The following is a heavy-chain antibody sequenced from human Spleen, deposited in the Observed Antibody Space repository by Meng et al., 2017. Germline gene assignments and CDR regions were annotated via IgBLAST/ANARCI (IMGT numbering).Heavy chain of an antibody. CDR3: AKWTAVAENYWYFDL. Sequence: VQLQQWGAGLLKPSETLSLTCVVSGGSFSDYYWSWVRQAPGKGLEWVSAISGSGGSTYYADSVKGRFTISGDNSKNTVYLQMNSLRAEDTAVYYCAKWTAVAENYWYFDLWGRGTLVTVSS. D-gene: IGHD6-19*01. J-gene: IGHJ2*01. CDR1: GGSFSDYY. CDR2: ISGSGGST. V-gene: IGHV3-23*01.